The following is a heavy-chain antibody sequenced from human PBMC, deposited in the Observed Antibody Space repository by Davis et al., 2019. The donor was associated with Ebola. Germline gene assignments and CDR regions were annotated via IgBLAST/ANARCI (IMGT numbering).Heavy chain of an antibody. J-gene: IGHJ4*02. D-gene: IGHD3-3*01. CDR1: GYTFISYG. Sequence: KVSCKASGYTFISYGISWVRQMPGKGLEWMGIIYPGDSDTRYSPSFQGQVTISADKSISTAYLQWSSLKASDTAMYYCARRLDYDFWSGYGYWGQGTLVTVSS. V-gene: IGHV5-51*01. CDR3: ARRLDYDFWSGYGY. CDR2: IYPGDSDT.